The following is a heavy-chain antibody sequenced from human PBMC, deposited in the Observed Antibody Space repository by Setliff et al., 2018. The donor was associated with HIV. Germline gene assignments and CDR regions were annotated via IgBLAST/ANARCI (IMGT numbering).Heavy chain of an antibody. CDR3: ATDCAVVGGTGSLDS. J-gene: IGHJ4*02. CDR2: TKQDGSEK. V-gene: IGHV3-7*05. CDR1: GFTFSTYW. Sequence: PGGSLRLSCAASGFTFSTYWMSWVRQAPGRGLEWVANTKQDGSEKNYMDSVKGRFTISRDNAKNSLYLQMNSLRVEDTAVYYCATDCAVVGGTGSLDSWGQGTLVTVS. D-gene: IGHD1-26*01.